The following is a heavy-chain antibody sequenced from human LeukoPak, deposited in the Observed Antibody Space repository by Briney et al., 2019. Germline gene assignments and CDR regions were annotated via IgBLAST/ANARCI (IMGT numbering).Heavy chain of an antibody. CDR1: GFSFSSYG. J-gene: IGHJ6*03. V-gene: IGHV3-30*02. D-gene: IGHD3-22*01. CDR3: ARAAYYYDSSGYYTLYYYYYYYMDV. CDR2: IRSDGSNK. Sequence: PGGSLRLSCAGSGFSFSSYGMHWVRQAPGKGLEWMAFIRSDGSNKYYADSVKGRFTISRDNAKNSLYLQMNSLRAEDTALYYCARAAYYYDSSGYYTLYYYYYYYMDVWGKGTTVTISS.